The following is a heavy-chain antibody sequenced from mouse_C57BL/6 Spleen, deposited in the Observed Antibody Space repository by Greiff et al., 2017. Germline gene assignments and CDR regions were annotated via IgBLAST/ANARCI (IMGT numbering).Heavy chain of an antibody. CDR2: INPNNGGT. V-gene: IGHV1-26*01. D-gene: IGHD1-1*01. CDR3: ARRHYGSLAY. Sequence: VQLQQSGPELVKPGASVKISCKASGYTFTDYYMNWVKQSHGKSLEWIGDINPNNGGTSYNQKFKGKATLTVDKSSSTAYMELRSLTSEDSAVYYCARRHYGSLAYWGQGTLVTVSA. J-gene: IGHJ3*01. CDR1: GYTFTDYY.